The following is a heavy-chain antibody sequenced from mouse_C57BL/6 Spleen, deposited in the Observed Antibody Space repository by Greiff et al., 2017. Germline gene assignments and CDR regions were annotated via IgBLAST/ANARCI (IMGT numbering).Heavy chain of an antibody. CDR3: ARTYGSSHWYFDV. CDR1: GYTFTSYW. D-gene: IGHD1-1*01. Sequence: QVHVKQSGAELAKPGASVKLSCKASGYTFTSYWMHWVKQRPGQGLEWIGYINPSSGYTKYNQKFKDKATLTADKSSSTAYMQLSSLTYEDSAVYYCARTYGSSHWYFDVWGTGTTVTVSS. CDR2: INPSSGYT. J-gene: IGHJ1*03. V-gene: IGHV1-7*01.